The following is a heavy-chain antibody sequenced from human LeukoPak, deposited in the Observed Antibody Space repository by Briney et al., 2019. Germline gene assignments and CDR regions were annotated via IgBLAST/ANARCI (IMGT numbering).Heavy chain of an antibody. CDR1: GYTFTGYY. V-gene: IGHV1-2*02. Sequence: ASVKVSCKASGYTFTGYYIHWVRQAPGQGLQWMGWINPNTGDTNYAQKFRDRVTMTGDTSITTTYMEVTRLRSDDTAVYYCATDRGIRGVTDYWGQGTLVTVTS. J-gene: IGHJ4*02. CDR3: ATDRGIRGVTDY. D-gene: IGHD3-10*01. CDR2: INPNTGDT.